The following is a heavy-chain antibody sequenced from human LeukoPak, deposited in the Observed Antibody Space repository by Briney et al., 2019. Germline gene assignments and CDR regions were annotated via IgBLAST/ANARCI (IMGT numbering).Heavy chain of an antibody. Sequence: SVKVSCKASGGTFSSYAISWVRQAPGQGLEWMGRIIPILGIANYAQKFQGRVTITADKSTSTAYMELSSLRSEGTAVYYCASYSGYDPYYFDYWGQGTLVTVSS. D-gene: IGHD5-12*01. CDR3: ASYSGYDPYYFDY. CDR1: GGTFSSYA. V-gene: IGHV1-69*04. CDR2: IIPILGIA. J-gene: IGHJ4*02.